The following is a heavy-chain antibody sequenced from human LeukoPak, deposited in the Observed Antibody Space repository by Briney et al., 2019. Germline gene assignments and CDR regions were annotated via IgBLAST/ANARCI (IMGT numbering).Heavy chain of an antibody. CDR1: GGSISSYY. V-gene: IGHV4-59*01. CDR2: IYYTGST. Sequence: SETLSLTCTVSGGSISSYYWSWIRQPPGKGLEWIGYIYYTGSTNYNPSLKSRVTISVDTSKNQFSLKLNSVTAADTAVYYCARVGDWNDLVYWGQGTLATVSS. J-gene: IGHJ4*02. CDR3: ARVGDWNDLVY. D-gene: IGHD1-1*01.